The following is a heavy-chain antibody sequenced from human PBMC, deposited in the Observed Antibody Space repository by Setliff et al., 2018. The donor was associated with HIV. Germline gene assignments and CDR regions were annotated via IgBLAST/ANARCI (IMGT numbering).Heavy chain of an antibody. J-gene: IGHJ4*02. V-gene: IGHV4-39*07. CDR2: ISYSEGT. D-gene: IGHD5-12*01. CDR1: GVSVSTTSYY. CDR3: ARASPDRVATFFDY. Sequence: ETLSLTCSVSGVSVSTTSYYWAWIRQPPGKGLEWIGSISYSEGTFDNASLKSRVTMSVDTSKNQFSLKLRSVTAADTAVYYCARASPDRVATFFDYWGQGTLVTVSS.